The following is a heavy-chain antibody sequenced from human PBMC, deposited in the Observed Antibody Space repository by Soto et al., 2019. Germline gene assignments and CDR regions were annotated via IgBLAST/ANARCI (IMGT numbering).Heavy chain of an antibody. Sequence: QLQLQESGPGLVKPSETLSLTCTVSGGSTSSSSHYWGWIRQPPGKGLEWIGSIYYSGSTYYNPSLKSRVTIPVDTSKNQFSLKLSSVTAADTAVYYCARHVLVPAAIGGLDVWGQGTTVTVSS. CDR2: IYYSGST. J-gene: IGHJ6*02. V-gene: IGHV4-39*01. D-gene: IGHD2-2*02. CDR1: GGSTSSSSHY. CDR3: ARHVLVPAAIGGLDV.